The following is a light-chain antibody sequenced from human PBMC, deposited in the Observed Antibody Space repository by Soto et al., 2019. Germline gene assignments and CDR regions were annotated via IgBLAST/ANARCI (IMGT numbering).Light chain of an antibody. CDR3: CSYAGSTTYV. Sequence: ALTQPASVSGSPGQSITISCTGTSRDVGSYDLVSWYQHHPGKAPKLMIYEGTKRPSGVSNRFSGSKSGNTASLAISGLQAEDEADYYCCSYAGSTTYVFGTGTKVTVL. V-gene: IGLV2-23*01. CDR2: EGT. CDR1: SRDVGSYDL. J-gene: IGLJ1*01.